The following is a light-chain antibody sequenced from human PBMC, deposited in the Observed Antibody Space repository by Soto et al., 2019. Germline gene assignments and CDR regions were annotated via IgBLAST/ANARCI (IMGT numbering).Light chain of an antibody. Sequence: EVGLTQSPGTLSLSPRERATLSSRPSQSVSSSYLDWYQQHPGHAHRLPTYGASSRATGIPDRFSGSGSGTDFTLTISTLEPEDSPVYYRQPYGSSPFTLAPATKVDI. V-gene: IGKV3-20*01. CDR2: GAS. CDR1: QSVSSSY. J-gene: IGKJ3*01. CDR3: QPYGSSPFT.